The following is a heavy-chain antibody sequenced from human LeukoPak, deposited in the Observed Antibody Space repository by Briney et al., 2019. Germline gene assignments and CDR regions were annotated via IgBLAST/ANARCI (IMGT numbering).Heavy chain of an antibody. D-gene: IGHD3-10*01. CDR1: GGSISSSSYY. V-gene: IGHV4-39*01. CDR3: EIATMVRGVITFDY. J-gene: IGHJ4*02. CDR2: SYYSGST. Sequence: PSETLSLTCTVSGGSISSSSYYWGWIRQPPGKGLEWIGSSYYSGSTYYNPSRKSRVTRSVDAAKNPFSLKVRSVTAADTAVYYCEIATMVRGVITFDYWGQGTLVTVSS.